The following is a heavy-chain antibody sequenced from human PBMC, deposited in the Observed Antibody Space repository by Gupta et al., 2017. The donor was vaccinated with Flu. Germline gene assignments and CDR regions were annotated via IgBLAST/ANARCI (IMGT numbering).Heavy chain of an antibody. J-gene: IGHJ5*02. D-gene: IGHD4-4*01. CDR2: ISGSASNT. CDR3: ARVGGLTTGKKNWFDH. V-gene: IGHV3-23*01. Sequence: VSSISGSASNTYYADSVKGRFTISRDNTKNTLFLHVSSVRDEDTAVYYCARVGGLTTGKKNWFDHWGQRTQVTV.